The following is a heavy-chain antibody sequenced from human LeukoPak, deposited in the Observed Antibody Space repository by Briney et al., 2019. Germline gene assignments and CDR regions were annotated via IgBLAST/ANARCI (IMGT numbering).Heavy chain of an antibody. CDR1: GSTFSSYS. D-gene: IGHD6-13*01. CDR3: ARDAVAAAGST. CDR2: ISSSSSYI. J-gene: IGHJ4*02. Sequence: GGSLRLSCAASGSTFSSYSMNWVRQAPGKGLEWVSSISSSSSYIYYADSVKGRFTISRDNAKNSLYLQMNSLRAEDTAVYYCARDAVAAAGSTWGQGTLVTVSS. V-gene: IGHV3-21*01.